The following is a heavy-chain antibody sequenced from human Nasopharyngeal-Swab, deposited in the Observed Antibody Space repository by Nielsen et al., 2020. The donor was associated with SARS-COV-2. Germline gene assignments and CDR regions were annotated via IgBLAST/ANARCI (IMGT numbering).Heavy chain of an antibody. J-gene: IGHJ6*02. CDR1: GFTFNNYN. CDR3: ARDGLDYDFWSAYFMDV. V-gene: IGHV3-21*01. Sequence: GESLKISCAASGFTFNNYNFNWVRQAPGKVLEWFSSISSSSSYIYYADSVKGRFTISRDNAKNSLYLQMNSLRAEDTAVYYCARDGLDYDFWSAYFMDVWGQGTTVTVSS. CDR2: ISSSSSYI. D-gene: IGHD3-3*01.